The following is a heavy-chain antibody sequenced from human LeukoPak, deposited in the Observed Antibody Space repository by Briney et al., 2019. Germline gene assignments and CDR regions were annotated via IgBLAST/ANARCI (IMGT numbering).Heavy chain of an antibody. D-gene: IGHD2-21*01. Sequence: SETLSLTCTVSGGSISSYYWSWIRQPAGKGLEWIGRIYTSGSTNYKSSLKSRVSMSVDTSKNQFSLNLTSVTAADTALYYCARGSTYSPIPKYWGQGTLVTVSS. V-gene: IGHV4-4*07. CDR2: IYTSGST. CDR3: ARGSTYSPIPKY. J-gene: IGHJ4*02. CDR1: GGSISSYY.